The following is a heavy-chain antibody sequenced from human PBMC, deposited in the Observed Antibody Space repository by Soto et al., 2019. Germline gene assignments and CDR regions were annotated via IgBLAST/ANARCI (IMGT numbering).Heavy chain of an antibody. D-gene: IGHD1-1*01. V-gene: IGHV3-7*01. Sequence: GGSLRLSCAASRFAFSRYWMSWVRQAPGRGLEWVANIKEDGSDKYYEDSVKGRFTISRDNAKNSLYLQMNSLRAEDTAVYYCARGIDDNASFGMDVWGQGTTVTVSS. CDR1: RFAFSRYW. CDR3: ARGIDDNASFGMDV. J-gene: IGHJ6*02. CDR2: IKEDGSDK.